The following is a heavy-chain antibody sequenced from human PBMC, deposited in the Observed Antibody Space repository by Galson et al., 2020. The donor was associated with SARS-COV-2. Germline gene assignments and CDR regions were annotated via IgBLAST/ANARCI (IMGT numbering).Heavy chain of an antibody. Sequence: GESLKISCAASGFSFSNYDMNWVRQAPGKGLEWISYISSSGRTIHYADSVKGRFTISRDKAKSSLSLQMNSLRAEDTAVYYCARLDAYGPGYWGQGTPVTVAS. D-gene: IGHD2-21*01. J-gene: IGHJ4*02. V-gene: IGHV3-48*03. CDR2: ISSSGRTI. CDR3: ARLDAYGPGY. CDR1: GFSFSNYD.